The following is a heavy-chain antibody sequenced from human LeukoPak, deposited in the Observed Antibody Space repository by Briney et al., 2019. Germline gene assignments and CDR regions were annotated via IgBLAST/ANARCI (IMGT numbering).Heavy chain of an antibody. CDR1: GFTFTRSA. J-gene: IGHJ4*02. CDR2: IVVGSGNT. V-gene: IGHV1-58*02. CDR3: AVLVDYYDSSGYYVDY. Sequence: SVKVSCKASGFTFTRSAMQWVRQARGQRLEWIGWIVVGSGNTNYAQKFQERVTISRDMSTSTAYMELSSLRSEDTAVYYCAVLVDYYDSSGYYVDYWGQGTLVTVSS. D-gene: IGHD3-22*01.